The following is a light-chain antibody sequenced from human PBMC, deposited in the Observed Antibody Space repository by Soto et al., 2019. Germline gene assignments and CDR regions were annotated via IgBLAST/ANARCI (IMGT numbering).Light chain of an antibody. CDR2: EVS. V-gene: IGLV2-14*01. J-gene: IGLJ1*01. CDR3: SSYTSSSIDYV. CDR1: SSDVGGYNY. Sequence: QSALTQPASVSGSPGQSITISCTGTSSDVGGYNYVSWYQQHPGKAPKLMIYEVSNRPSGVSNRFSGSKSGNTGSLTISGLQAEDEDDYYCSSYTSSSIDYVFGTGTKLTVL.